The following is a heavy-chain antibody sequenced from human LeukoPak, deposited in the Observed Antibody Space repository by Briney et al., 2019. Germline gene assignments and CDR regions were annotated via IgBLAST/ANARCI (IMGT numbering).Heavy chain of an antibody. Sequence: SCKASGYTFTSYYMHWVRQAPGKGLEWVAVISYDGSNKYYADSVRGRFTISRDNSKNTLYLQMNSLRAEDTAVYYCARDTHSAVAAAGFRPTYWGQGTLVTVSS. CDR1: GYTFTSYY. CDR3: ARDTHSAVAAAGFRPTY. J-gene: IGHJ4*02. V-gene: IGHV3-30*04. D-gene: IGHD6-13*01. CDR2: ISYDGSNK.